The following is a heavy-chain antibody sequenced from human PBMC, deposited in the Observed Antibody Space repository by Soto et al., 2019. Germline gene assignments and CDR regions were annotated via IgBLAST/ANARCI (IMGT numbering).Heavy chain of an antibody. CDR3: ARVGGYYGSGSSFDY. J-gene: IGHJ4*02. Sequence: SETLSLTCAVYGGSFSGYYWSWIRQPPGKGLEWIGEINNSGSTNYNPSLKSPVTLSVDTSKNQFSLRQSAVTAADTAVYYCARVGGYYGSGSSFDYWGQGTLVTVSS. V-gene: IGHV4-34*01. CDR1: GGSFSGYY. CDR2: INNSGST. D-gene: IGHD3-10*01.